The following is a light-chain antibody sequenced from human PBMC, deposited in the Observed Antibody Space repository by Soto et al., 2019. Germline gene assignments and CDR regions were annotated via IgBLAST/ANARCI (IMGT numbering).Light chain of an antibody. Sequence: EIVLTQSPATLCLSPGERATLSCRASQSVSRNLAWYQQKPGQAPRLLIYDASSRATGIPDRFSGSGSGTDFTLTISRLEPEDFAVYYCQQYGSSGTSGQGTKVDIK. CDR3: QQYGSSGT. CDR2: DAS. CDR1: QSVSRN. J-gene: IGKJ1*01. V-gene: IGKV3-20*01.